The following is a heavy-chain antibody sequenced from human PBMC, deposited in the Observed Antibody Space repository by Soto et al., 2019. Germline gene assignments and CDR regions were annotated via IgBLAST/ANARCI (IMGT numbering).Heavy chain of an antibody. CDR3: VKRRGAGGHFDY. D-gene: IGHD2-15*01. J-gene: IGHJ4*02. CDR2: VSIGGST. V-gene: IGHV3-23*01. Sequence: DVQLLESGGGLVQPEGSLRLSCAASGFTFSSYAMGWVRRGPGKGLEWVAVVSIGGSTHYADSVRGRFTISRDNSKNTLSLQMNSLTAEDTAVYFCVKRRGAGGHFDYWGQGALVTVSS. CDR1: GFTFSSYA.